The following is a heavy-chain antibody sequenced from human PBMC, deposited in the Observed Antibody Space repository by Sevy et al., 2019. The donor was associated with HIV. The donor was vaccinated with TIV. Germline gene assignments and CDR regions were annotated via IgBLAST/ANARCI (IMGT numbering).Heavy chain of an antibody. D-gene: IGHD2-2*01. Sequence: GGSLRLSCAASGFTFSSYSMNWVRQAPGKGLEWVSYISSSRSTIYYADSVKGRFTISRDNAKDSLYLQMNSLRAEDTAVYYCAGDQHCSSTSCIGGRGHDAFDIWGQGTMVTVSS. CDR1: GFTFSSYS. J-gene: IGHJ3*02. V-gene: IGHV3-48*01. CDR3: AGDQHCSSTSCIGGRGHDAFDI. CDR2: ISSSRSTI.